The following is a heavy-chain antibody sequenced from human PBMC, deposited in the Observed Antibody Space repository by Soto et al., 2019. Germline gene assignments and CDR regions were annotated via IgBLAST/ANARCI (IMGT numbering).Heavy chain of an antibody. CDR3: VRTDRDFYGLDV. CDR2: ISAAGDP. V-gene: IGHV3-13*05. J-gene: IGHJ6*02. Sequence: EVQLVESGGGLVQPGGSLRLSCEASGFTFRNYDMHWDRQGTGKGLEWVSGISAAGDPDYADSVEGRFTISRENAQNSFFLQLNSLRVSDTAVYYCVRTDRDFYGLDVWGQGTTVIVTS. CDR1: GFTFRNYD.